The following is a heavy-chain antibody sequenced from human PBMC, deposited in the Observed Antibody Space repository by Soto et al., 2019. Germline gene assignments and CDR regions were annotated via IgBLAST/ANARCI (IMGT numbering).Heavy chain of an antibody. CDR1: GFTISSYG. Sequence: QVQLVESGGGVVQPGRSLRLSCAASGFTISSYGMHWVRQAPGKGLEWVAVIWYDGSNKYYADSVKGRFTISRDNSKNTLYLLMNGLRAEDTAVYYCARDLGRWPQAYHYYFGMDVWGQGTTVTVSS. V-gene: IGHV3-33*01. D-gene: IGHD2-21*01. CDR3: ARDLGRWPQAYHYYFGMDV. J-gene: IGHJ6*02. CDR2: IWYDGSNK.